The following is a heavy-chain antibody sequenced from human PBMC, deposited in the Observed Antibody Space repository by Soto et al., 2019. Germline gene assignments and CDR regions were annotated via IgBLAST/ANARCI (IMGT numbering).Heavy chain of an antibody. V-gene: IGHV1-69*01. Sequence: QVQLVQSGAEVKKPGSSVKVSCKASGGTFSSYAVSWVRQAPGQGLEWMGGILPRFGTTNYAQKFQGRGTMTSDASTSTVYMELTTLRSEDTAVYNCAGSPAGTYDLHQLGITTFVYYCGHGTLVTVSS. D-gene: IGHD3-9*01. CDR3: AGSPAGTYDLHQLGITTFVYY. CDR1: GGTFSSYA. J-gene: IGHJ4*01. CDR2: ILPRFGTT.